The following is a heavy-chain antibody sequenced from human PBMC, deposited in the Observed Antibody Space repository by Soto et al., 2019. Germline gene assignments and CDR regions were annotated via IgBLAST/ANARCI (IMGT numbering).Heavy chain of an antibody. CDR2: INAGNGIT. V-gene: IGHV1-3*01. Sequence: ASVKVSCKASGYSFPSFVLHWVRQAPGQSLEWMGWINAGNGITKYSQKFQGRVAITRDTSANTAYLGLSSLRSEDTAVYFCARDHYSDSRSFDTWGQGTLVTVSS. CDR1: GYSFPSFV. CDR3: ARDHYSDSRSFDT. D-gene: IGHD3-22*01. J-gene: IGHJ5*02.